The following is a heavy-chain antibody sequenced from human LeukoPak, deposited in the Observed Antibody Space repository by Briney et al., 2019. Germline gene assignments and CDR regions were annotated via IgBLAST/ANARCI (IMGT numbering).Heavy chain of an antibody. Sequence: PSETLSLTCTVSGGSISGSSYYWGCIRQPPGKGLEWIMSLYYSSNTYYNPSLESRVTISVDMSKNHSSLRLNSVTAADTAVYYCASGYSGAYSAWFDPWGQGTLVTVSS. V-gene: IGHV4-39*02. D-gene: IGHD1-26*01. CDR3: ASGYSGAYSAWFDP. J-gene: IGHJ5*02. CDR1: GGSISGSSYY. CDR2: LYYSSNT.